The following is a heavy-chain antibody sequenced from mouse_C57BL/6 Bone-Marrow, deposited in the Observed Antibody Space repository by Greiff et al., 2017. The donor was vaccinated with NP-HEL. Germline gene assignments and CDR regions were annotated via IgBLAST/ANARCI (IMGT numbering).Heavy chain of an antibody. D-gene: IGHD4-1*01. J-gene: IGHJ3*01. V-gene: IGHV5-15*04. CDR2: ISNLAYSI. CDR3: ARQGGGTFAY. Sequence: EVMLVESGGGLVQPGGSLKLSCAASGFTFSDYGMAWVRQAPRKGPEWVAFISNLAYSIYYADTVTGRFTISRENAKNTLYLEMSSLRSEDTAMYYCARQGGGTFAYWGQGTLVTVSA. CDR1: GFTFSDYG.